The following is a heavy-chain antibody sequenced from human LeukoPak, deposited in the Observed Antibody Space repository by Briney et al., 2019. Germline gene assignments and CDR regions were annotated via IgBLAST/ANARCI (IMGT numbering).Heavy chain of an antibody. J-gene: IGHJ4*02. CDR3: ARGEVVTASPLDF. CDR2: ISSSGGTI. D-gene: IGHD2-21*02. Sequence: PGGSLRLSCAASGFTFSTYSMNWVRQAPGKGLEWVSYISSSGGTIYYADSAKGRFTITRDNSKNTLFLEMRSLRTEDTAVYYCARGEVVTASPLDFWGQGTLVTVSS. V-gene: IGHV3-48*01. CDR1: GFTFSTYS.